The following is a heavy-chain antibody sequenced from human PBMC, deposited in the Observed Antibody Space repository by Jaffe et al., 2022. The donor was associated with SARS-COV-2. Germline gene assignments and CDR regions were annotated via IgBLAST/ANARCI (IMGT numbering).Heavy chain of an antibody. CDR3: ARSLAAVFDY. J-gene: IGHJ4*01. CDR2: IYYSGNT. D-gene: IGHD6-13*01. V-gene: IGHV4-39*01. CDR1: GGSISSSDHF. Sequence: QLQLQESGPGLVNPSETLSLTCTVSGGSISSSDHFWGWIRQPPGKGLEWIGSIYYSGNTYYNPSLKSRVTISVDTSKNQFSLKLSSVTAADTAVYYCARSLAAVFDYWGQGTLVTVSS.